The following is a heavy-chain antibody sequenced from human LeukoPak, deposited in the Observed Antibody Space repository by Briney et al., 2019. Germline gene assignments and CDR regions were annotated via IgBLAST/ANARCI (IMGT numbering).Heavy chain of an antibody. CDR3: ARDRGLVYYYYYMDV. V-gene: IGHV1-69*04. CDR2: IIPILGIA. D-gene: IGHD3-10*01. J-gene: IGHJ6*03. CDR1: GGTFSSYT. Sequence: ASVKVSCKASGGTFSSYTISWVRQAPGQGLEWMGRIIPILGIANYAQKFQGRVTITADKSTRTAYMELSSLRSEDTAVYYCARDRGLVYYYYYMDVWGKGTTVTVSS.